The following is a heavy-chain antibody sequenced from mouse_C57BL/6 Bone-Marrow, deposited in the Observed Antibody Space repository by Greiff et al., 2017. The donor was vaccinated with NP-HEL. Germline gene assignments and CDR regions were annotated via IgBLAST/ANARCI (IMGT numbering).Heavy chain of an antibody. Sequence: VQLQQSGAELVRPGASVKLSGTVSGFNIKDDYMHWVKQRPEQGLEWIGWIDPENGDTEYASKFQGKSTITADTSSNTAYLQLSSLTSEDTAVYYCTTGGSSPYAMDYWGQGTSVTVSS. J-gene: IGHJ4*01. D-gene: IGHD1-1*01. CDR3: TTGGSSPYAMDY. V-gene: IGHV14-4*01. CDR2: IDPENGDT. CDR1: GFNIKDDY.